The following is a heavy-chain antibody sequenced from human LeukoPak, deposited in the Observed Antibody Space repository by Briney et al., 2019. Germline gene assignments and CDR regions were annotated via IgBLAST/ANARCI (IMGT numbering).Heavy chain of an antibody. Sequence: SETLSLTCTVSGASISGYYWSWIRQPAGKGLEWIGRIDGSGNTNYNPSLKSRISVSVDTSKNQVSLKLSYVTAADTAVYYCARDGGSGWFDYWGQGTLVTVSS. D-gene: IGHD6-19*01. J-gene: IGHJ4*02. CDR3: ARDGGSGWFDY. CDR2: IDGSGNT. CDR1: GASISGYY. V-gene: IGHV4-4*07.